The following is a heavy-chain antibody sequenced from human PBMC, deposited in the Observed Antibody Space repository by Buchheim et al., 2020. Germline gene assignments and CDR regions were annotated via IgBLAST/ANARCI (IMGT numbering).Heavy chain of an antibody. V-gene: IGHV3-23*01. D-gene: IGHD5-12*01. Sequence: EVQLLESGGGLVQPGGSLRLSCAASGFTFSSYAMSWVRQAPGKGLEWVSGITASGDSTYYADSVRGRFTISRDRSKHTLYLQMNSLRAEDTAVYYCAKDTVVPTISDYWGQGTL. CDR2: ITASGDST. J-gene: IGHJ4*02. CDR1: GFTFSSYA. CDR3: AKDTVVPTISDY.